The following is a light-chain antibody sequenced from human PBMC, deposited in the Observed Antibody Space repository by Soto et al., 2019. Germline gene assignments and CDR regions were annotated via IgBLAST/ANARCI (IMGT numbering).Light chain of an antibody. CDR1: QSVSSN. V-gene: IGKV3-15*01. J-gene: IGKJ1*01. CDR3: QQDNNWPFA. CDR2: GAS. Sequence: EIVMTQSPATLSVSPGERATLSCRASQSVSSNLAWYQQKPGQAPRLLIYGASTRATGIPARFSGSGSGTEFTLTISSLQSEDFAVYYCQQDNNWPFAFGQGTKVESK.